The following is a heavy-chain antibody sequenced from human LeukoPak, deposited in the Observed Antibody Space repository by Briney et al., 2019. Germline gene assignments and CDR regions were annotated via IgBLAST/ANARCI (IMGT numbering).Heavy chain of an antibody. CDR2: ISSSSSYI. CDR3: ARDLTRITIFGVVSGYMDV. CDR1: GFTFSSYS. V-gene: IGHV3-21*01. J-gene: IGHJ6*03. Sequence: KPGGSLRLSCAASGFTFSSYSMNWVRQAPGKGLEWVSSISSSSSYIYYADSVKSRFTISRDNAKNSLYLQMNSLRAEDTAVYYCARDLTRITIFGVVSGYMDVWGKGTTVTVSS. D-gene: IGHD3-3*01.